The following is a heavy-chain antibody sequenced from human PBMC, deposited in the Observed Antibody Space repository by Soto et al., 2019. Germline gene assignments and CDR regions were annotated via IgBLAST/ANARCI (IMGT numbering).Heavy chain of an antibody. D-gene: IGHD3-3*01. CDR1: GGTFSSYA. CDR3: ASVSVTIFGVVTRNWFDP. J-gene: IGHJ5*02. Sequence: QVQLVQSGAEVKKPGSSVKVSCKASGGTFSSYAISWVRQAPGQGLEWMGGIIPIFGTANYAQKFQGRVTITADESTSTASMELSSLRSEDTAVYYCASVSVTIFGVVTRNWFDPWGQGTLVTVSS. V-gene: IGHV1-69*01. CDR2: IIPIFGTA.